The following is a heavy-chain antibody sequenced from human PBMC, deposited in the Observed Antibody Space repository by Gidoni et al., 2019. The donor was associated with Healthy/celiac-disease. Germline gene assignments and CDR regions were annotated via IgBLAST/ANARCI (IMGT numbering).Heavy chain of an antibody. J-gene: IGHJ5*02. V-gene: IGHV3-48*02. CDR3: ARDISYCSSTSCLRVGWFDP. CDR1: GFTFCSYS. CDR2: ISSSSSTI. Sequence: EVQLVESGGGLVQPGGSLRLSCAASGFTFCSYSMTWVRQAPGKGLGWVSYISSSSSTIYYADSVKGRFTISRDNAKNSLYLQMNSLRDEDTAVYYCARDISYCSSTSCLRVGWFDPWGQGTLVTVSS. D-gene: IGHD2-2*01.